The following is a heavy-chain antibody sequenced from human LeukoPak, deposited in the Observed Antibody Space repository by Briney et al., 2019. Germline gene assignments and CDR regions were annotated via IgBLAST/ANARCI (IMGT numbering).Heavy chain of an antibody. CDR1: GFTFSSYA. J-gene: IGHJ4*02. V-gene: IGHV3-23*01. Sequence: GGSLRLSCAASGFTFSSYAMSWVRQAPGKGLEWVSAISGSGGSTYYADSVEGRFTISRDNSKNTLYLQMNSLRAEDTAVYYCAKDRGIAVAGTFYYWGQGTLVTVSS. CDR2: ISGSGGST. CDR3: AKDRGIAVAGTFYY. D-gene: IGHD6-19*01.